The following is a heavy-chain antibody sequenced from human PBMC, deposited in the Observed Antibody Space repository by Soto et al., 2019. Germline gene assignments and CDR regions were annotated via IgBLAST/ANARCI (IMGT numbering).Heavy chain of an antibody. CDR3: ARKVDNWKWVTWFDP. Sequence: GASVKVSCKASGYTFTSYGISWVRQAPGQGLEWMGWISAYNGNTNYAQKLQGRVTMTTDTSTSTAYMELRSLRSDDTAVYYCARKVDNWKWVTWFDPWGQGTLVTVSS. V-gene: IGHV1-18*04. CDR1: GYTFTSYG. CDR2: ISAYNGNT. J-gene: IGHJ5*02. D-gene: IGHD1-1*01.